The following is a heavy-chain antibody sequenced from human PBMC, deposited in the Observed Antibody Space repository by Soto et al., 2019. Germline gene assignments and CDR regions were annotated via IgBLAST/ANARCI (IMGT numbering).Heavy chain of an antibody. CDR1: GGTFSSYA. Sequence: QVQLVQSGAEVKKPGSSVKVSCKASGGTFSSYAISWVRQAPGQGLEWMGGIIPIFGTANYAQKFQGRVTITADESTSTDYMELSSLRSEDTDVYYCARDPQGSYWGGGFDYWGQGTLVTVSS. CDR3: ARDPQGSYWGGGFDY. J-gene: IGHJ4*02. D-gene: IGHD1-26*01. V-gene: IGHV1-69*01. CDR2: IIPIFGTA.